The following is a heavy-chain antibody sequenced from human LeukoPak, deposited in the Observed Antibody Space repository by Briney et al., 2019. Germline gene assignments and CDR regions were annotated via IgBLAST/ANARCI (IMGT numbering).Heavy chain of an antibody. CDR3: ARHPHYYFDNSAR. D-gene: IGHD3-22*01. V-gene: IGHV4-39*01. J-gene: IGHJ4*02. Sequence: SETLSLTCTVSDDFISTSNSYWGWIRQPPGKGLEWIGSLYYSGNTYYNPSLKSRVTISVDTSKNQLSLRLSSVTAADTAVYYCARHPHYYFDNSARWGQGTLVTVPS. CDR1: DDFISTSNSY. CDR2: LYYSGNT.